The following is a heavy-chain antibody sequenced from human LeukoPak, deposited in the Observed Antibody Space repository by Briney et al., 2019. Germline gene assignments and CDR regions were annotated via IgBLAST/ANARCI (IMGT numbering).Heavy chain of an antibody. CDR3: AKGSGGSGTYVPLDM. J-gene: IGHJ3*02. CDR1: GFTFSSFG. D-gene: IGHD2-15*01. CDR2: ISTSDNTT. V-gene: IGHV3-23*05. Sequence: GGSLRLSCAASGFTFSSFGMSWVRQAPGKGLEWVSIISTSDNTTHYADSVRGRFTISRDNSKSMLYLHMNSLRAEDTALYYCAKGSGGSGTYVPLDMWGQGTMVTVSS.